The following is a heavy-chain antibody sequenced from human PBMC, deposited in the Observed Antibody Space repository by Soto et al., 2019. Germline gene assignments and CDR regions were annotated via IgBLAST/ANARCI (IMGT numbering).Heavy chain of an antibody. CDR2: IYPGDSDT. V-gene: IGHV5-51*01. Sequence: GESLKISCKGSGYSFTSYWIGWVRQMPGKGLEWMGIIYPGDSDTRYSPSFQGQVTISADKSISTAYLQWSSLKASDTAMYYCARKSTKGGGYYYYYMDVWGKGTTVTVSS. J-gene: IGHJ6*03. D-gene: IGHD5-12*01. CDR1: GYSFTSYW. CDR3: ARKSTKGGGYYYYYMDV.